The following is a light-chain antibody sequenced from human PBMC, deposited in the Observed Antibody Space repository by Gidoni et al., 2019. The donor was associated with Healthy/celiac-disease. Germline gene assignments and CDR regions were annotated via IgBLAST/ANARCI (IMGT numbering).Light chain of an antibody. Sequence: QSVLTQPPSVSGAPGQRVTISCTGSSSNIGAGYDVHWYQQLPGTAPKLLISGNINRPSGVPDRFSGSKSVTSASLAITGLQAEDEADYYCQSYDSSLSGWVFGGGTKLTVL. CDR2: GNI. J-gene: IGLJ3*02. CDR3: QSYDSSLSGWV. V-gene: IGLV1-40*01. CDR1: SSNIGAGYD.